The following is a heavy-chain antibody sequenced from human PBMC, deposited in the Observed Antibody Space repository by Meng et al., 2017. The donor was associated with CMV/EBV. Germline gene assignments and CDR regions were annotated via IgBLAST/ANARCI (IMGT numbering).Heavy chain of an antibody. Sequence: LQASYPGRVNTSHTHALTGTFLGGSISSGHYYWSCIRQPPGKGLEWIGYIYYSGITYYNPSLKSRVTISVDTSKNQFSLKLSSVTAADTAVYYCAREGDNPFDYWGQGTLVTVSS. V-gene: IGHV4-30-4*08. CDR3: AREGDNPFDY. D-gene: IGHD2-21*02. J-gene: IGHJ4*02. CDR2: IYYSGIT. CDR1: GGSISSGHYY.